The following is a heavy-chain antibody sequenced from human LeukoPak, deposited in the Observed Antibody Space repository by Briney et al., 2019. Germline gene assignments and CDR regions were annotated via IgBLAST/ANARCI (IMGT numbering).Heavy chain of an antibody. D-gene: IGHD4-23*01. J-gene: IGHJ4*02. CDR1: GGSISSSTYY. CDR2: INHSGST. Sequence: SETLSLTCTVSGGSISSSTYYWGWIRQPPGKGLEWIGEINHSGSTNYNPSLKSRVTISVDTSKNQFSLKLSSVTAADTAVYYCARGSTTVVTLFDYWGQGTLVTVSS. V-gene: IGHV4-39*07. CDR3: ARGSTTVVTLFDY.